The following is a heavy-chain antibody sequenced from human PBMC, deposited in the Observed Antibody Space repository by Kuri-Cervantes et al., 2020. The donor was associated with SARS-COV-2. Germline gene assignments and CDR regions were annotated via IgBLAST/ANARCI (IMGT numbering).Heavy chain of an antibody. CDR1: GFTVSCKF. D-gene: IGHD3-10*01. CDR2: IRYDGSNK. Sequence: GGSLRLSCGASGFTVSCKFMSWVRQAPGKGLEWVAFIRYDGSNKYYADSVKGRFTISRDNSKNTLYLQMNSLRAEDTAVYYCAKRVVGYYFDYWGQGTLVTVSS. CDR3: AKRVVGYYFDY. J-gene: IGHJ4*02. V-gene: IGHV3-30*02.